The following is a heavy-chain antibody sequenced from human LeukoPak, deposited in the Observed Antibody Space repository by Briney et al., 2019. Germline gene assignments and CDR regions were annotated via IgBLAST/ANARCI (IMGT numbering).Heavy chain of an antibody. V-gene: IGHV3-23*01. CDR2: ISGSGGST. CDR3: VKDRRYDILTPFDY. D-gene: IGHD3-9*01. J-gene: IGHJ4*02. CDR1: GFTFSSYA. Sequence: GGSLRLSCAAPGFTFSSYAMSCVRQAPGKGLEWGSGISGSGGSTYYADSVKGRFTISRDNSQNTLYLQMNSLRAEDTAIYYCVKDRRYDILTPFDYWGQGTLVTVSS.